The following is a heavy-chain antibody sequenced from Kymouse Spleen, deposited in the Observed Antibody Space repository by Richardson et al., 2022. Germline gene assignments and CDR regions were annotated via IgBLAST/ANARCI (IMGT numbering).Heavy chain of an antibody. D-gene: IGHD6-6*01. CDR2: IKSKTDGGTT. J-gene: IGHJ4*02. CDR1: GFTFSNAW. CDR3: TTSIAARRLYYFDY. Sequence: EVQLVESGGGLVKPGGSLRLSCAASGFTFSNAWMSWVRQAPGKGLEWVGRIKSKTDGGTTDYAAPVKGRFTISRDDSKNTLYLQMNSLKTEDTAVYYCTTSIAARRLYYFDYWGQGTLVTVSS. V-gene: IGHV3-15*01.